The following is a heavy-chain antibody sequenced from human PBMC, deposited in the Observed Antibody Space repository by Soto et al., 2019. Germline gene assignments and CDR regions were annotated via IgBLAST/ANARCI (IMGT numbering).Heavy chain of an antibody. D-gene: IGHD3-10*01. CDR3: ARGPGSPRYYNGMDV. CDR1: GFTLSNHD. J-gene: IGHJ6*02. CDR2: IGIGGDT. V-gene: IGHV3-13*01. Sequence: QPGGSLRLSCAASGFTLSNHDMYWVRQATGKSLEWVSAIGIGGDTYYPASVKGRFTISRQNAKNSFYLQMNNLRAGDTAVYYCARGPGSPRYYNGMDVWGQGTTVTVSS.